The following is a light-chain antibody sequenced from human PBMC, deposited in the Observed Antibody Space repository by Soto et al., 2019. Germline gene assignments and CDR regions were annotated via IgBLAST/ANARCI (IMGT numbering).Light chain of an antibody. CDR1: QSVGSS. V-gene: IGKV3D-15*01. CDR2: GAS. CDR3: QQYNSWPLT. J-gene: IGKJ4*01. Sequence: ERVMTQSPATLSVSPGERATVSCRASQSVGSSLAWYQRKPGQAPRLLIYGASTRATGIPATFSGSGSGTDFTLTISSLQSEDFTLYYCQQYNSWPLTFGGGTKVDIK.